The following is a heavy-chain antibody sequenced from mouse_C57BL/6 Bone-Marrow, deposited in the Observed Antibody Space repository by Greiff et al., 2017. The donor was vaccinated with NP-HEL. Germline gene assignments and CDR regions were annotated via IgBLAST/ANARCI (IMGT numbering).Heavy chain of an antibody. CDR1: GFTFTDYY. CDR2: IRNKANGYTT. V-gene: IGHV7-3*01. CDR3: ARILGGGIYYAMDY. Sequence: DVHLVESGGGLVQPGGSLSLSCAASGFTFTDYYMSWVRQPPGKALEWLGFIRNKANGYTTEYSASVKGRFTISRDNSQSILYLQMNALRAEDSATYYCARILGGGIYYAMDYWGQGTSVTVSS. D-gene: IGHD1-1*02. J-gene: IGHJ4*01.